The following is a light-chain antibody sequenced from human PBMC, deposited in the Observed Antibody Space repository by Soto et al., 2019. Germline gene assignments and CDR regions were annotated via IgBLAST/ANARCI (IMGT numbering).Light chain of an antibody. Sequence: DIVMTQSADSLAVSLGETATINCKSSQSVFFSSNNKNYLAWYQQKPGQSPNLLIYWASTRESGVPDRFSGSGSGTDFTLTISSLQAEDVAVYFCQQYYSSITFGQGTRLEIK. CDR1: QSVFFSSNNKNY. V-gene: IGKV4-1*01. CDR2: WAS. CDR3: QQYYSSIT. J-gene: IGKJ5*01.